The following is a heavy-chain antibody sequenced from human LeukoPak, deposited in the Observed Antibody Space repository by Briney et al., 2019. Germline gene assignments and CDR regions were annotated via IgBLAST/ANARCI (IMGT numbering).Heavy chain of an antibody. V-gene: IGHV3-23*01. D-gene: IGHD2-2*01. Sequence: PGGSLRLSCAASGFTFNNYAMSWVRQAPGKGLEWVSAINSGGTYTYYADSVKGRFTISRDNSKNTLYLQMNSLRAEDTAVYYCATSGVVVVPAATPDAFDIWGQGTMVTVSS. CDR2: INSGGTYT. CDR3: ATSGVVVVPAATPDAFDI. J-gene: IGHJ3*02. CDR1: GFTFNNYA.